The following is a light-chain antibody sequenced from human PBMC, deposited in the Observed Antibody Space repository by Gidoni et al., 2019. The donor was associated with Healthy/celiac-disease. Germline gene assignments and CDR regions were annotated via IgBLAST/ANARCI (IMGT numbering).Light chain of an antibody. Sequence: EIVMTQSPATLSVSHGERATLSCRASQSVSSNLAWYQQKPGQAPRLLIYGASTRATGIPDRFSGSGSGTEFTLTISSLQSEDFAVYYCQQYNNWPPTFGGXTKVEIK. CDR3: QQYNNWPPT. V-gene: IGKV3-15*01. CDR1: QSVSSN. J-gene: IGKJ4*01. CDR2: GAS.